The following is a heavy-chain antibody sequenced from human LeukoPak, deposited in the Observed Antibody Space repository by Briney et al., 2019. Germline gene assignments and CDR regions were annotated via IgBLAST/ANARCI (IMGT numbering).Heavy chain of an antibody. D-gene: IGHD6-13*01. CDR3: ARAKAAAGIDYFDY. V-gene: IGHV4-59*01. CDR2: IYYSGST. J-gene: IGHJ4*02. Sequence: SETLSLTCTVSGASISDYYWSWIRPPPGKGRTWIGYIYYSGSTNYNPSLKSRVTISVDTSKNQFSLKLSSVTAADTAVYYCARAKAAAGIDYFDYWGQGTLVTVSS. CDR1: GASISDYY.